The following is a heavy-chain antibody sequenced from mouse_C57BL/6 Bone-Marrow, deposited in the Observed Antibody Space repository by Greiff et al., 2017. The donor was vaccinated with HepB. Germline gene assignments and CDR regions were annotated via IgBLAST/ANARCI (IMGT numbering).Heavy chain of an antibody. CDR3: ARCPIAYYYGSSYFDY. Sequence: VQLQQPGAELVRPGTSVKLSCTASGYTFTSYWMHWVKQRPGQGLEWIGVIDPSDSYTNYNQKFKGKATLTVDTSSSTAYMQLSSLTSEDSAVYYCARCPIAYYYGSSYFDYWGQGTTLTVSS. D-gene: IGHD1-1*01. CDR2: IDPSDSYT. J-gene: IGHJ2*01. V-gene: IGHV1-59*01. CDR1: GYTFTSYW.